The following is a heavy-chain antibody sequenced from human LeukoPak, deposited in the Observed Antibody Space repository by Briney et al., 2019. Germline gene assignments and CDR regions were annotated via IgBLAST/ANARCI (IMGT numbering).Heavy chain of an antibody. CDR3: AREDGIQGIGYDY. V-gene: IGHV1-69*04. CDR2: IIPILGIA. CDR1: GGTFSSYA. J-gene: IGHJ4*02. D-gene: IGHD5-18*01. Sequence: ASVKVSCKASGGTFSSYAISWVRQAPGQGLEWMGRIIPILGIANYAQKFQGRVTITADKSTSTAYMELSSLRSEDTAVYYCAREDGIQGIGYDYWGQGTLVTVSS.